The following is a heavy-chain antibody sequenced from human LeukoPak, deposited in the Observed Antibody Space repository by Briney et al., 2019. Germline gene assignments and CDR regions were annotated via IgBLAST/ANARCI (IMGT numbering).Heavy chain of an antibody. V-gene: IGHV3-23*01. CDR3: AKVRAAAGRALYYFDY. J-gene: IGHJ4*02. CDR2: ISGSGGST. Sequence: GGSLRLSCAASGFTFSSYAMSWVRQAPGKGLEWVSAISGSGGSTYYADSVKGRFTISRDNSKNTLYLQMNSLRAEDTAVYYCAKVRAAAGRALYYFDYWGQGTLVTVSS. CDR1: GFTFSSYA. D-gene: IGHD6-13*01.